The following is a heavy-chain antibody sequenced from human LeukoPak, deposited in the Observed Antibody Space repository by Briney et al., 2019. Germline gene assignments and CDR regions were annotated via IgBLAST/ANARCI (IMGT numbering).Heavy chain of an antibody. CDR1: GGSISSSSYY. CDR2: IYYSGST. Sequence: SETLSLTCTVSGGSISSSSYYWGWIRQPPGKGLEWIGSIYYSGSTYYNPSLKSRVTISVDTSKNQFSLKLSSVTAADTAVYYCARVGSSGKRWVDYWGQGTLVTVSS. J-gene: IGHJ4*02. V-gene: IGHV4-39*07. CDR3: ARVGSSGKRWVDY. D-gene: IGHD3-22*01.